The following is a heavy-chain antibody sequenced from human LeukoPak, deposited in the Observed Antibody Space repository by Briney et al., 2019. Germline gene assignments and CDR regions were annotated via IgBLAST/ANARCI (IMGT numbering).Heavy chain of an antibody. D-gene: IGHD2-2*01. Sequence: ASVKVSCKASGYTFTSYAMYWVRQAPGQRLEWMGWINAGNGNTKYSQKFQGRVTITRDTSASTAYMELSSMRSEDTAVYYCARESSTSYGINWFDPWGQGTLVTVSS. V-gene: IGHV1-3*01. CDR1: GYTFTSYA. CDR2: INAGNGNT. CDR3: ARESSTSYGINWFDP. J-gene: IGHJ5*02.